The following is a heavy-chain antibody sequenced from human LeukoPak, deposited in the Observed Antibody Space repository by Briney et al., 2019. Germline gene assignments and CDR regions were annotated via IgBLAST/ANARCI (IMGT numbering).Heavy chain of an antibody. J-gene: IGHJ4*02. CDR3: AKDYYDSSGYLFDY. Sequence: GGSLRLSCAASGFTFSSYAMHWVRQAPGKGLEWVAVISYDGSNKYYADSVRGRFTISRDNAKNTLYLQVNSLRAEDTALYYCAKDYYDSSGYLFDYWGQGTLVIVSS. D-gene: IGHD3-22*01. CDR2: ISYDGSNK. CDR1: GFTFSSYA. V-gene: IGHV3-30-3*01.